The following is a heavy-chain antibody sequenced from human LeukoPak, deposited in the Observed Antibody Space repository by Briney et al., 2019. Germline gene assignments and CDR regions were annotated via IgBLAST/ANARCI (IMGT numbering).Heavy chain of an antibody. CDR2: INPNSGGT. Sequence: GASVKVSCKASGYTFTGYYIHWVRQAPGQGLEWMGWINPNSGGTNYAQKFQGRVTMTRDTSISTAYMELSRLRSDDTAVYYCARDVSDYYCSVSERVYFDYWGQGTLVTVSS. D-gene: IGHD3-10*01. CDR3: ARDVSDYYCSVSERVYFDY. CDR1: GYTFTGYY. V-gene: IGHV1-2*02. J-gene: IGHJ4*02.